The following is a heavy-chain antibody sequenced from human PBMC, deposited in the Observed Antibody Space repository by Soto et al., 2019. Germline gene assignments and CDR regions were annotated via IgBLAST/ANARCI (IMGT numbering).Heavy chain of an antibody. J-gene: IGHJ4*02. D-gene: IGHD3-10*01. Sequence: GGSLRLSCAASGFTFSSYAMHWVRQAPGKGLEWVAVISYDGSNKYYADSVKGRFTISRDNSKNTLYLQMNSLRAEDTAVYYCARSGDYYYGSGSYYLDYWGQGTLVTVSS. CDR2: ISYDGSNK. V-gene: IGHV3-30-3*01. CDR1: GFTFSSYA. CDR3: ARSGDYYYGSGSYYLDY.